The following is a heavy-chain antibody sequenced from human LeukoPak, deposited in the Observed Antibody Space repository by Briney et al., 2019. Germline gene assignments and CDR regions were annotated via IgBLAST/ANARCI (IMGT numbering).Heavy chain of an antibody. D-gene: IGHD6-13*01. Sequence: PGGALRLSCAASEFTLVRYAMNWVRQAPGKGLEWVSYISSSSFKIGYADSVKGRFTISRDNSKNSLYLQMDSLRVEDTAGYYCVRDPSYGSSWYYYMDVWGKGTTVTVSS. CDR2: ISSSSFKI. CDR1: EFTLVRYA. V-gene: IGHV3-48*04. CDR3: VRDPSYGSSWYYYMDV. J-gene: IGHJ6*03.